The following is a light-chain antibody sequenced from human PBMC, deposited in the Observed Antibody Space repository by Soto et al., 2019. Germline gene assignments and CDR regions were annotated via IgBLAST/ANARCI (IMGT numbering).Light chain of an antibody. CDR3: QHYNNCPPL. Sequence: EIVMTQSPATLSVSPGERVTLSCRASQSVSSNLAWYQQKPGQAPSLLIYGASTRATGIPARFSGSGSGTEFTLTISSLQSEDFAVYYCQHYNNCPPLFGPGTKVDIK. CDR2: GAS. V-gene: IGKV3-15*01. CDR1: QSVSSN. J-gene: IGKJ3*01.